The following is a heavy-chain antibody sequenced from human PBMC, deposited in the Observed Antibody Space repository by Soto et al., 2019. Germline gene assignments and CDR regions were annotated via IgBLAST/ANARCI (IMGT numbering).Heavy chain of an antibody. J-gene: IGHJ4*02. CDR3: AGRNSYYSGIDY. V-gene: IGHV4-34*02. D-gene: IGHD3-22*01. Sequence: QVQLQQWGAGLLKPSETLSLTCVVYGGSFSGYYWSWIRQPPGKGLEWFGEVNHSGGIDYNPSLTSRVTISVDTSRNQFSLKLSSVTAAERAVYYCAGRNSYYSGIDYWGQGTLVTVSS. CDR2: VNHSGGI. CDR1: GGSFSGYY.